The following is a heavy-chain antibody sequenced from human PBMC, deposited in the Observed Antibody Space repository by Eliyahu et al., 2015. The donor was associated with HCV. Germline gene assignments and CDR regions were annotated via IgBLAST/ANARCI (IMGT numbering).Heavy chain of an antibody. CDR3: ARGPPGVVVGATPGAFDI. CDR1: GGTFSSYA. Sequence: EVKKPGSSVKVSCKASGGTFSSYAISWVRQAPGQGLEWMGGIIPIFGTANYAQKFQGRVTITADKSTSTAYMELSSLRSEDTAVYYCARGPPGVVVGATPGAFDIWGQGTMVTVSS. V-gene: IGHV1-69*06. CDR2: IIPIFGTA. J-gene: IGHJ3*02. D-gene: IGHD1-26*01.